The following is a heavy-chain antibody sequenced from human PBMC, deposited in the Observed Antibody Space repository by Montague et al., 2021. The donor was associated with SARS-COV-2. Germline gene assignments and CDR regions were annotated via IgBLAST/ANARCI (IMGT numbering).Heavy chain of an antibody. CDR1: GFTFSSYA. Sequence: SLRLSCAASGFTFSSYAMHWVRQAPGKGLEWVAVISYDGSNKYYADSMKGRFTISRDNSKNTLYLQMNSLRAEDTAVYYCARDQGGAFDIWGQGTMVTVSS. CDR2: ISYDGSNK. V-gene: IGHV3-30*04. D-gene: IGHD3-16*01. J-gene: IGHJ3*02. CDR3: ARDQGGAFDI.